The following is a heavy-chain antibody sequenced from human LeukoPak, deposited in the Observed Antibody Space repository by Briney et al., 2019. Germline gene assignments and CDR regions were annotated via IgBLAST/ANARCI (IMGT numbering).Heavy chain of an antibody. CDR3: VRDPGSGYSFLYYFDY. D-gene: IGHD5-18*01. CDR2: INPNSGGT. Sequence: ASVKVSCKASGYTFTGYYMHWVRQAPGQGLEWMGRINPNSGGTNYAQKFQGRVTMTRDTSISTAYMELSRLRSDDTAVYYCVRDPGSGYSFLYYFDYWGQGTLVTVSS. J-gene: IGHJ4*02. CDR1: GYTFTGYY. V-gene: IGHV1-2*06.